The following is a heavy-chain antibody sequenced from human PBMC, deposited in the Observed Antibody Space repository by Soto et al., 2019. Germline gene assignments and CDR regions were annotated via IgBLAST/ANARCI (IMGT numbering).Heavy chain of an antibody. CDR1: GYTFTSHG. CDR3: ARDRWVTTYGMDV. D-gene: IGHD4-17*01. CDR2: IDPGNGNT. V-gene: IGHV1-3*01. Sequence: ASVKVSCKASGYTFTSHGRHWVRHAPGQRLEWMGWIDPGNGNTEYSQKFQGRVTIARDTSASTAYMEVNRLTSEDTAVYFCARDRWVTTYGMDVWGQGTTVTVSS. J-gene: IGHJ6*02.